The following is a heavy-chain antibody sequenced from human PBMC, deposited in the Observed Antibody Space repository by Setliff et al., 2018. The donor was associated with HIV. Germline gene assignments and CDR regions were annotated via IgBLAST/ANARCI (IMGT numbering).Heavy chain of an antibody. CDR2: ISWNSGSI. CDR3: AKGVRGGDYFDY. Sequence: AGGSLRLSCAASGFTFDDYAMHWVRQAPGKGLEWVSGISWNSGSIGYADSVKGRFTISRDNAKNSLYLQMNSLRAEDMALYYCAKGVRGGDYFDYWGQGTLVTVSS. CDR1: GFTFDDYA. J-gene: IGHJ4*02. V-gene: IGHV3-9*03.